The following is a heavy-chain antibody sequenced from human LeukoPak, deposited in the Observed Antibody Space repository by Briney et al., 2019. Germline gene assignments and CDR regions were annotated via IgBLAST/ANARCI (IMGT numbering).Heavy chain of an antibody. V-gene: IGHV3-7*04. CDR3: ARAVAAAGSY. J-gene: IGHJ4*02. Sequence: GGSLRLSCAASGFTLSSYWMNWVRQAPGKGLEWVANIKQDGSEKYYVDSVKGRFTISRDNAKNSVYLQMNSLRAEDTAVYYCARAVAAAGSYWGQGTLVTVSS. D-gene: IGHD6-13*01. CDR1: GFTLSSYW. CDR2: IKQDGSEK.